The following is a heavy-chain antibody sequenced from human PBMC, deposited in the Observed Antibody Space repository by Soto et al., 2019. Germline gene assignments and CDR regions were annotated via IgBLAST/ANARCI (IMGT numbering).Heavy chain of an antibody. CDR1: GDSITTNGYS. CDR3: ATSHYTYGRRIDY. V-gene: IGHV4-39*01. D-gene: IGHD3-10*01. J-gene: IGHJ4*02. Sequence: SETLSLTCSVSGDSITTNGYSWGWIRQPPGKGLQWIGNASWTGSTFSHPSLTSRVCISVATSKNEFSLRLTSLTAADTAVYYCATSHYTYGRRIDYWGPGCLVRVSS. CDR2: ASWTGST.